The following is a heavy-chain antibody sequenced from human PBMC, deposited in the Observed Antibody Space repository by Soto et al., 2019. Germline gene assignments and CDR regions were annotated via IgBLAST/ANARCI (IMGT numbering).Heavy chain of an antibody. CDR3: ARGSGYYYWDDY. D-gene: IGHD3-22*01. V-gene: IGHV1-3*01. Sequence: ASVKVSCKASGYTFTSYAIHWVRQAPGQRLEWMGWINAGNGNTKYSQKFQGRVTITRDTSASTAYMELSSLRSEDTAVYYCARGSGYYYWDDYWGQGTLVTSPQ. CDR2: INAGNGNT. CDR1: GYTFTSYA. J-gene: IGHJ4*02.